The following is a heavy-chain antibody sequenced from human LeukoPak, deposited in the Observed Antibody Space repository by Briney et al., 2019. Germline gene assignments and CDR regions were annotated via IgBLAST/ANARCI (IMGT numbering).Heavy chain of an antibody. J-gene: IGHJ3*02. D-gene: IGHD3-16*01. V-gene: IGHV1-3*01. CDR1: GYSFTSYA. Sequence: ASVKVSCKAFGYSFTSYAMHWVRQAPGQRLEWMGWINAGNGNTKYSQKFQARVTITRDTSASTAYMELSSLRSEDTAVYYCARGEIVITFGCSRPGDAFHIWGQGTMVTVSS. CDR2: INAGNGNT. CDR3: ARGEIVITFGCSRPGDAFHI.